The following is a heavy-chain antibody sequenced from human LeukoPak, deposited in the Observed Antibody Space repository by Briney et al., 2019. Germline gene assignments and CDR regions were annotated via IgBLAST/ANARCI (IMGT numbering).Heavy chain of an antibody. D-gene: IGHD4-17*01. CDR2: INTDGSFT. CDR1: GFTFSDYW. J-gene: IGHJ4*02. CDR3: AKGGDTNDYGDYGPWY. V-gene: IGHV3-74*01. Sequence: GGSLRLSCAASGFTFSDYWMHWVRQAPGKGLVGVSRINTDGSFTSYADPVKGRFTISRDSAKNTVSLQMNSLRAEDTAVYYCAKGGDTNDYGDYGPWYWGQGTLVTVSS.